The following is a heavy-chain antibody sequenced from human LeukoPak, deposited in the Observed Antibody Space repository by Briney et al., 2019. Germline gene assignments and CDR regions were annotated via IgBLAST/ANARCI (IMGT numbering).Heavy chain of an antibody. V-gene: IGHV4-61*05. D-gene: IGHD5-18*01. CDR3: ARTFRSGYSYGYGFDY. CDR2: IYTSGST. J-gene: IGHJ4*02. CDR1: GGSISSSSYY. Sequence: SETLSLTCTVSGGSISSSSYYWGWIRQPPGKGLEWIGRIYTSGSTNYNPSLKSRVTMSVDTSKNQFSLKLSSVTAADTAVYYCARTFRSGYSYGYGFDYWGQGTLVTVSS.